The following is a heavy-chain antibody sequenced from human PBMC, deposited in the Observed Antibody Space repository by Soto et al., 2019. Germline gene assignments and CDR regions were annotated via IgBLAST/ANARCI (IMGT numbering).Heavy chain of an antibody. D-gene: IGHD3-9*01. CDR3: ARRDVLRYFDTNFDY. Sequence: QVQLVQSGAEVKKPGSSVKVSCKASGGTFSSYAISWVRQAPGHGLEWMGGIIPIFGTANYAQKFQGRVTITADESTTTAYMELSRLRAEDTAVYYCARRDVLRYFDTNFDYWGQGTLVTVSS. V-gene: IGHV1-69*01. CDR1: GGTFSSYA. J-gene: IGHJ4*02. CDR2: IIPIFGTA.